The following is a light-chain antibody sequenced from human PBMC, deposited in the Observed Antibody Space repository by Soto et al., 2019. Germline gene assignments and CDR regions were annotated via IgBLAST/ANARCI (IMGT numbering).Light chain of an antibody. CDR2: GAS. V-gene: IGKV3-20*01. CDR3: QQYGSSPPWT. CDR1: QSVSSSY. J-gene: IGKJ1*01. Sequence: IVFTQSPGTLSLSPGERATLSCRASQSVSSSYLAWYQQKPGQAPRLLIYGASSRATGIPDRFSGSGSGTDFTLTISRLEPEDFAVYYCQQYGSSPPWTLGQGTKVDSK.